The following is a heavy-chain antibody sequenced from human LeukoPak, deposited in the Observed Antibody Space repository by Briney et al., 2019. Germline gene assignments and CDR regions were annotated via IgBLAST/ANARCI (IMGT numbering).Heavy chain of an antibody. J-gene: IGHJ4*02. CDR3: ARNPFGVVISFDY. CDR2: IYYSGST. D-gene: IGHD3-3*01. V-gene: IGHV4-59*01. CDR1: GGSISSYY. Sequence: KPSETLSLTCTVSGGSISSYYWSWIRQPPGKGLEWIGYIYYSGSTNYNPSLKSRVTISVDTSKNQFSLKLSSVTAADTAVYYCARNPFGVVISFDYWGQGTLVTVSS.